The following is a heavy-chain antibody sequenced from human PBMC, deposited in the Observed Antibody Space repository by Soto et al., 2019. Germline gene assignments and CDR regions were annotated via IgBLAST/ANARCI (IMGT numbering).Heavy chain of an antibody. CDR3: ARVLVAARLIAYFDY. CDR1: GGSVISGSYY. CDR2: IYYSGST. Sequence: PSETLSLTCTVSGGSVISGSYYWSWIRQPPGKGLEWIGYIYYSGSTNYNPSLKSRVTISVDTSKNQFSLKLSSVTAADTAVYYCARVLVAARLIAYFDYWGQGTLVTVSS. D-gene: IGHD6-6*01. V-gene: IGHV4-61*01. J-gene: IGHJ4*02.